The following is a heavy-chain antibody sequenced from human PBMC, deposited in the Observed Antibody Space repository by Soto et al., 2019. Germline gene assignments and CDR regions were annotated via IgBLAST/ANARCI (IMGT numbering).Heavy chain of an antibody. J-gene: IGHJ3*02. CDR3: ARQHIVVVTAAVPLLDI. Sequence: PSVKVSCKASGGTFSSYAISWVRQAPGQGLEWMGGIIPIFGTANYAQKFQGRVTITADESTSTAYMELSSLRSEDTAVYYCARQHIVVVTAAVPLLDIWGQGTMVTVSS. CDR1: GGTFSSYA. D-gene: IGHD2-21*02. V-gene: IGHV1-69*13. CDR2: IIPIFGTA.